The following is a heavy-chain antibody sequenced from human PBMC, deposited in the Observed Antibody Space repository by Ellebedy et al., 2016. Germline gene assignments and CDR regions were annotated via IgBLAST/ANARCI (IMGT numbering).Heavy chain of an antibody. V-gene: IGHV3-48*04. D-gene: IGHD2-2*01. J-gene: IGHJ4*02. CDR3: AKQPSRGIWYLDS. Sequence: ETLSLTCEASGFNFGEYGMNWVRQAPGKGLEWVSYISYSSSTIYYADSVEGRFTISRDNAKNSLYLQMNSLRPEDTAVYYCAKQPSRGIWYLDSWGQGTLVTVSS. CDR2: ISYSSSTI. CDR1: GFNFGEYG.